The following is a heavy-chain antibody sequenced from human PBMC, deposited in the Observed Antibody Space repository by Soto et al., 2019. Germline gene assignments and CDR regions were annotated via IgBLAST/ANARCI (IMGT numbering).Heavy chain of an antibody. Sequence: QVQLVQSGAEVKKPGASVKVSCKASGYTFTNYDIHWVRQATGQGLEWMGWMNPDSGNTGQSKQFQGRVTLTRDTSISTAYMEMSSLRSEDTAVYYCARGRFRRTWFDPWGQGTGVTVSS. CDR1: GYTFTNYD. CDR3: ARGRFRRTWFDP. V-gene: IGHV1-8*01. J-gene: IGHJ5*02. CDR2: MNPDSGNT. D-gene: IGHD3-16*01.